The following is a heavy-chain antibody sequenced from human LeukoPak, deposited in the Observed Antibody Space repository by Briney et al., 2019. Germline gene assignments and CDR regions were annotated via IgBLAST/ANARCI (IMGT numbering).Heavy chain of an antibody. Sequence: ASVKVSCKASGYSFISYSIHWVRQAPGQRLEWMGWINTGNGNTKYSEKFQGRVTMTTDTSTSTAYMELGSLRSDDTAVYYCARGIRDGGRTYYFDSWGQGTLVTVSS. V-gene: IGHV1-3*04. CDR3: ARGIRDGGRTYYFDS. CDR2: INTGNGNT. D-gene: IGHD1-14*01. CDR1: GYSFISYS. J-gene: IGHJ4*02.